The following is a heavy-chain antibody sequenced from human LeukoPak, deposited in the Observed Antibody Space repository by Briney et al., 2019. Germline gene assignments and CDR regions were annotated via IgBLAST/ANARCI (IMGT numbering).Heavy chain of an antibody. CDR3: ASGYCSGGSGYPDY. Sequence: GRSLTLSCAASGFTFSSYAMQWVRQAPGKGLEWVAVISYDGSNKYYADSVKGRFTISRDNSKNTLYLQMNSLRAEDTAVYYCASGYCSGGSGYPDYWGQGTLATVSS. CDR1: GFTFSSYA. CDR2: ISYDGSNK. D-gene: IGHD2-15*01. J-gene: IGHJ4*02. V-gene: IGHV3-30*04.